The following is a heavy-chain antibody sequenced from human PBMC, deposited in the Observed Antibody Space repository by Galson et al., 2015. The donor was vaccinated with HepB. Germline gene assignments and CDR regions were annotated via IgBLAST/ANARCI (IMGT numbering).Heavy chain of an antibody. J-gene: IGHJ4*02. Sequence: SLRLSCAASGFTFSTYWMHWVRQAPGKGLVWVSRINSDGSSTSYADSVKGRFTISRDNAKNTLYLQMNSLRAEDTAVFYCVRGTSGSSSGLANYWGQGTLVTVSS. CDR3: VRGTSGSSSGLANY. CDR2: INSDGSST. CDR1: GFTFSTYW. V-gene: IGHV3-74*01. D-gene: IGHD6-6*01.